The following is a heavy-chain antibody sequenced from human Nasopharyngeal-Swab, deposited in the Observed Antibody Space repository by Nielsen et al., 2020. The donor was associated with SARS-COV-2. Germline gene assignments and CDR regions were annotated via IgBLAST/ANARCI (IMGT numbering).Heavy chain of an antibody. CDR1: GFTFSRNW. Sequence: GESLKISCAASGFTFSRNWMNWVRQAPGKGLEWVANIKQDGSEKYYVDSVKGRFTISRDNAKNSLYLQMNSLRADDTAMYYCARVVYGYFDYWGQGTLVTVSS. D-gene: IGHD5/OR15-5a*01. CDR3: ARVVYGYFDY. J-gene: IGHJ4*02. V-gene: IGHV3-7*01. CDR2: IKQDGSEK.